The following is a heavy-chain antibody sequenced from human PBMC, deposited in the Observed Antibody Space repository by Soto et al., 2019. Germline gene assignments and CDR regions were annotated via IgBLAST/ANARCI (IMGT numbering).Heavy chain of an antibody. D-gene: IGHD4-17*01. CDR3: AKSWNDYLQQIDY. CDR1: GITFSSYA. Sequence: EVQLLESGGGLVQPGGSLRLSCAASGITFSSYAMSWVRQAPGKGLEWVSAISGSGGSSYYADSVKGRFTISRDNSKNTLYLQMNSLRAEDTAVYYCAKSWNDYLQQIDYWGQGTLVTVSS. V-gene: IGHV3-23*01. J-gene: IGHJ4*02. CDR2: ISGSGGSS.